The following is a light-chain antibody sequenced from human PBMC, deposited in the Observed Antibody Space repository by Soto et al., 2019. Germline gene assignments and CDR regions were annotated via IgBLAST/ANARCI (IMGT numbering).Light chain of an antibody. J-gene: IGKJ1*01. CDR3: QHYGSSPET. CDR1: QSVSSTY. V-gene: IGKV3-20*01. Sequence: EIVLTQSPGTLSLSPGERATLSCRASQSVSSTYLAWYQQKPGQAPRLLIYAASSRATGVPDRFSGSGSGTDFTLTISRLEPEGFAVYYCQHYGSSPETFGQGTKVDIK. CDR2: AAS.